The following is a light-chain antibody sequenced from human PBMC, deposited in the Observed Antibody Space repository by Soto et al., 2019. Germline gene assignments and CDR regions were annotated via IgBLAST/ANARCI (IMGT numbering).Light chain of an antibody. J-gene: IGLJ1*01. CDR1: RSDVGGYNY. CDR2: EVS. Sequence: QSVLTQPPSASGSPGQSVTISCTGTRSDVGGYNYVSWYQQHPGKAPKLMIYEVSKRPSGVPDRFSGSKSGNTASLTVSGLQAEDEADYYCRSYAGRNSVFGTGTKLTVL. V-gene: IGLV2-8*01. CDR3: RSYAGRNSV.